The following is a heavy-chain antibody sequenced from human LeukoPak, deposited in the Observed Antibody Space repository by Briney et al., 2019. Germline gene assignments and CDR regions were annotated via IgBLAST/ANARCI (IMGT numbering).Heavy chain of an antibody. CDR2: IYRGGST. CDR1: GFTVSSNY. J-gene: IGHJ4*02. Sequence: YPGGSLRLSCAASGFTVSSNYMSWVRQAPGKGLEWVSVIYRGGSTYYADSVKGRFTISRDNSKNTLYLQMNSLRAEDTAVYYCARARRTGFGELLDWGQGTLVTVSS. CDR3: ARARRTGFGELLD. V-gene: IGHV3-53*01. D-gene: IGHD3-10*01.